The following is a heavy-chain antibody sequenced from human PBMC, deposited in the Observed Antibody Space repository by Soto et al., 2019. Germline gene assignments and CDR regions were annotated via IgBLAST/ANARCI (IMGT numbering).Heavy chain of an antibody. CDR1: GFTFSSYG. CDR2: IWYDGSHK. J-gene: IGHJ5*02. V-gene: IGHV3-33*01. D-gene: IGHD2-15*01. CDR3: ARDGGYCSGGSCPGGP. Sequence: QVQLVESGGCVVQPGRSLRLSCAASGFTFSSYGMHWVRQAPGKGLEWVAVIWYDGSHKYYADSVKGRFTISRDNSENTLYLQMNSLRAEDTAVYYCARDGGYCSGGSCPGGPWCQGTLVTVSS.